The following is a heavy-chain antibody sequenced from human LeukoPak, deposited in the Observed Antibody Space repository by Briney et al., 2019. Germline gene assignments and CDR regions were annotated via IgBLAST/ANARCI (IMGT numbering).Heavy chain of an antibody. V-gene: IGHV6-1*01. D-gene: IGHD6-19*01. Sequence: PSQTLSLTCALSGDSVSGNIVAWNWIRQSPSRGLEWLGRTNYRSKWYNDYAVSVRGRITINPDTSKNRFSLQLDSVTPEDTAVYYCARGSSGSFDYWGQGTLVTVSS. CDR3: ARGSSGSFDY. J-gene: IGHJ4*02. CDR1: GDSVSGNIVA. CDR2: TNYRSKWYN.